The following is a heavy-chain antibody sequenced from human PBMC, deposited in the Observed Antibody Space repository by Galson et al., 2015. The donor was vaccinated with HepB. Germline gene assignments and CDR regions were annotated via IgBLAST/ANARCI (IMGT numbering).Heavy chain of an antibody. CDR1: GFTFSSYE. Sequence: SLRLSCAASGFTFSSYEMNWVRQAPGKGLDWVSYISSSGSTIYYADSVKGRFTISRDNAKNSLYLQMNSLRAEDTAVYYCARGMSRFGESAPDYWGQGTLVTVSS. V-gene: IGHV3-48*03. D-gene: IGHD3-10*01. CDR2: ISSSGSTI. CDR3: ARGMSRFGESAPDY. J-gene: IGHJ4*02.